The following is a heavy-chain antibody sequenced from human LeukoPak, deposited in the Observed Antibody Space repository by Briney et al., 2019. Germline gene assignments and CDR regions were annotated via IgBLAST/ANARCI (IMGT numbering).Heavy chain of an antibody. V-gene: IGHV3-30*18. CDR3: GKDPNGNFIGAFDF. CDR2: VLYDGSKK. J-gene: IGHJ3*01. D-gene: IGHD4-23*01. Sequence: GGSLRLSCAASGFTFSNFGMHWVRQAPGKGLEWVAAVLYDGSKKFYSDSVKGRFSISRDNSKGTLYLQMDSLRVEDTAVYYCGKDPNGNFIGAFDFWGQGTMVTVSS. CDR1: GFTFSNFG.